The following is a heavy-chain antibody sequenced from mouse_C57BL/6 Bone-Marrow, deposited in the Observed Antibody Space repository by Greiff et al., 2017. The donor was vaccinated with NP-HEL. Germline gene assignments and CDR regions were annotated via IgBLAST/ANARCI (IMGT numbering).Heavy chain of an antibody. D-gene: IGHD2-2*01. CDR1: GFSLTSYG. CDR3: AKLSTMVSMDY. J-gene: IGHJ4*01. V-gene: IGHV2-5*01. CDR2: IWRGGST. Sequence: QVQLKESGPGLVQPSQSLSITCTVSGFSLTSYGVHWVRQSPGQGLEWLGVIWRGGSTDYNVAFMSRLSITKDNSKRQVFFKMNSMQADDTAIYYCAKLSTMVSMDYWGQGTSVTVSS.